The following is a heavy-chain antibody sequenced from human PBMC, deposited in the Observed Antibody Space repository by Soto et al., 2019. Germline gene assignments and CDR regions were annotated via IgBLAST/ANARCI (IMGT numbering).Heavy chain of an antibody. D-gene: IGHD6-13*01. J-gene: IGHJ4*02. V-gene: IGHV1-69*10. CDR3: ARDGNLQYSSSWYDY. CDR2: IIPILGIA. CDR1: GGTFSSYA. Sequence: ASVKVSCKASGGTFSSYAISWVRQAPGQGLEWMGGIIPILGIANYAQKFQGRVTITADKSTSTAYMELSSLRSEDTAVYYCARDGNLQYSSSWYDYWGQGTLVTVSS.